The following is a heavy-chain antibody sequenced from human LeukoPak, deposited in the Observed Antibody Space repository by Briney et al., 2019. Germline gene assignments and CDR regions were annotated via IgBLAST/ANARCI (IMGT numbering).Heavy chain of an antibody. CDR3: ARDHDYGDYDY. V-gene: IGHV3-11*04. D-gene: IGHD4-17*01. CDR2: ISSSGNTI. J-gene: IGHJ4*02. Sequence: GGSLRLSCAASGFTFSDYYVSWIRQAPGKGLEWVSYISSSGNTIYYADSVKGRFTISRDNAKNSLFLQMNSLRAEDTALYYCARDHDYGDYDYWGQGTLVTVSS. CDR1: GFTFSDYY.